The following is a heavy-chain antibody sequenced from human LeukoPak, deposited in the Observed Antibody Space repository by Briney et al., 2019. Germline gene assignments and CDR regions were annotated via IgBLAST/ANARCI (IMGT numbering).Heavy chain of an antibody. CDR3: AREAPGGYKNFDL. CDR1: GGSISGYY. D-gene: IGHD5-24*01. J-gene: IGHJ2*01. CDR2: IYSSGST. Sequence: SETLSLTCTVSGGSISGYYWSWIRQPAGQGLEWIGRIYSSGSTNYNPSFKSRVTMSVDTSKNQFSLKLSSVTAADTAVYYCAREAPGGYKNFDLWGRGTLVTVSS. V-gene: IGHV4-4*07.